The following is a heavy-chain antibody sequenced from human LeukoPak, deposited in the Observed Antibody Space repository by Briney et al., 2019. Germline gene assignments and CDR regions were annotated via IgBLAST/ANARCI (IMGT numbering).Heavy chain of an antibody. J-gene: IGHJ3*02. CDR1: GFTFSSYA. CDR2: ITSSSNYM. CDR3: ARDRGLIGIVGIRDAFDI. Sequence: GGSLRLSCAASGFTFSSYAMSWVRQAPGKGLEWVSSITSSSNYMYYADSVKGRFTISRDSFKNSLYLQMNSLRVEDTAVYYCARDRGLIGIVGIRDAFDIWGQGTMVTVSS. V-gene: IGHV3-21*01. D-gene: IGHD1-26*01.